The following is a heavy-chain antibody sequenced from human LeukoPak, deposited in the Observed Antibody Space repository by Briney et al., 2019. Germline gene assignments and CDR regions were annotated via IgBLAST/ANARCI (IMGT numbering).Heavy chain of an antibody. V-gene: IGHV3-7*01. CDR1: GFSFSSFW. Sequence: GGSLRLSCAVSGFSFSSFWMNWVRQAPGKGLEWVANIKQDGSEKYYVDSVKGRFTISRDNAKKSIYLEMNSLRAEDTAVYYCARKGGIYCNDGCFHDAFDIWGQGTTVTVSS. CDR2: IKQDGSEK. D-gene: IGHD2/OR15-2a*01. J-gene: IGHJ3*02. CDR3: ARKGGIYCNDGCFHDAFDI.